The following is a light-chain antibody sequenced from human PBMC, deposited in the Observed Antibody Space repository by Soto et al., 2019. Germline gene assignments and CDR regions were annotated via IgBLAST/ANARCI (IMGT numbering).Light chain of an antibody. CDR2: EVS. CDR3: SSYTSSSTHVV. Sequence: HSALTQPASVSGSPGQSITISCTGTSSDVGGYNYVSWYQQHPGKAPKLMIYEVSNRPSGVSNRFSGSKSGNTASLTISGLQAEDEGDYYCSSYTSSSTHVVFGGGTKLTVL. CDR1: SSDVGGYNY. V-gene: IGLV2-14*01. J-gene: IGLJ2*01.